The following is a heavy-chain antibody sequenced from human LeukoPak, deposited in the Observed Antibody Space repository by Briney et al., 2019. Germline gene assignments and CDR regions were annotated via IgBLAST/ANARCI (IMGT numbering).Heavy chain of an antibody. Sequence: GGSLRLSCAASGFTFSNYGMHWVRQAPGKGLEWVAFISFDGSNKYYEESVKGRFTISRDNSKNTVYLQMNSLRAEDTAVYYCARRAQSGSGWYSSDYWGQGTLVTISS. CDR3: ARRAQSGSGWYSSDY. D-gene: IGHD6-19*01. V-gene: IGHV3-30*03. CDR1: GFTFSNYG. CDR2: ISFDGSNK. J-gene: IGHJ4*02.